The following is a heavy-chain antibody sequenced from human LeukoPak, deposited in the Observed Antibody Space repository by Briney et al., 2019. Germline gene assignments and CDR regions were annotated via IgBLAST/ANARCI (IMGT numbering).Heavy chain of an antibody. Sequence: SETLSLTCAVSGASISSFHWTWFRQPAGRGLEWIGLIYSSGSTLYNPSLQSRVAMSVDMTKNQLSLKLTSVTAADAATYYCARKDGDYWGQGTLVTDSS. J-gene: IGHJ4*02. CDR1: GASISSFH. V-gene: IGHV4-4*07. CDR2: IYSSGST. CDR3: ARKDGDY.